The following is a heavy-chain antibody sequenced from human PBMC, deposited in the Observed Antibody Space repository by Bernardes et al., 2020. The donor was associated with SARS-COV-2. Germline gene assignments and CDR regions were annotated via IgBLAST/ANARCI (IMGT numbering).Heavy chain of an antibody. CDR2: IYWDDDK. CDR1: GFPLSSTGMG. V-gene: IGHV2-5*02. D-gene: IGHD3-22*01. Sequence: SGPTLVKPTQTLTLTCNFSGFPLSSTGMGVGWIRQPPGKTLEWLALIYWDDDKRYSPSLKTRLTITKDTSKNQVVLTMTNMDPVDTGTYYCAHAPQYYDSSGYYYTLFDYWGQGALVTVSS. CDR3: AHAPQYYDSSGYYYTLFDY. J-gene: IGHJ4*02.